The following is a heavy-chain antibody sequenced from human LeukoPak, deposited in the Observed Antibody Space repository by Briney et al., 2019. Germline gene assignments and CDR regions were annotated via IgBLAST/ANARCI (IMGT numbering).Heavy chain of an antibody. CDR3: ARGALRYSDY. CDR1: GFTFSTYE. CDR2: ISRGGFEI. Sequence: GGSLRLSCVGSGFTFSTYEMNWVRQAPGKGLEWLSFISRGGFEIHYAASVEGRFTISRDNAKNTLYLQMTSLRDEDTAVYYCARGALRYSDYWGQGTLVTVSS. J-gene: IGHJ4*02. V-gene: IGHV3-48*03. D-gene: IGHD3-9*01.